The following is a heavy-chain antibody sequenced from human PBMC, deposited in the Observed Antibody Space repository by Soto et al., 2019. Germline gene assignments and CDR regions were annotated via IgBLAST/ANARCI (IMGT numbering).Heavy chain of an antibody. Sequence: ASVKVSCKASGYTFTSYDINWVRQATGQGLEWMGWMNPNSGNTGYAQKFQGRVTMTRNTSISTAYMELSSLRSEDTAVYYCARRCSGTSCYADYYYYMDVWGKGTTVTVSS. D-gene: IGHD2-2*01. CDR2: MNPNSGNT. J-gene: IGHJ6*03. V-gene: IGHV1-8*01. CDR1: GYTFTSYD. CDR3: ARRCSGTSCYADYYYYMDV.